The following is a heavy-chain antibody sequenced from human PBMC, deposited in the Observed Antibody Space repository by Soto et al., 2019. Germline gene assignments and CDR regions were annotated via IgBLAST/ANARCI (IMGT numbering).Heavy chain of an antibody. Sequence: ASVKVSCKASGYTFTSYGISWVRQAPGQGLEWMGWISAYNGNTNYAQKPQGRVTMTTDTSTSTAYMELRSLRSDDTAVYYCARECLITGSTHNWFDPWGQGTLVTVSS. CDR3: ARECLITGSTHNWFDP. CDR1: GYTFTSYG. V-gene: IGHV1-18*04. CDR2: ISAYNGNT. D-gene: IGHD1-7*01. J-gene: IGHJ5*02.